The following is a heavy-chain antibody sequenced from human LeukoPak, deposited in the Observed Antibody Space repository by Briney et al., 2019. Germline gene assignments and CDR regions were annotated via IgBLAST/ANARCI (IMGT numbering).Heavy chain of an antibody. J-gene: IGHJ4*02. V-gene: IGHV4-4*07. CDR2: IYISGTT. CDR1: GGSIGSYY. Sequence: SETLSLTCTVSGGSIGSYYWSWIRQPAGKGLEWIGRIYISGTTDYNPSLKSRATMSVDTSKNQFSLKLSSVTAADTAVYYCARDRKILGYDSRDYYDYWGQGTLVTVSP. CDR3: ARDRKILGYDSRDYYDY. D-gene: IGHD3-22*01.